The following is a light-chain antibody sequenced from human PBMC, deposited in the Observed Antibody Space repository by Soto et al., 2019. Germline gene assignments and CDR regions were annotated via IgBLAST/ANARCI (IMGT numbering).Light chain of an antibody. J-gene: IGKJ1*01. CDR1: QTINNN. V-gene: IGKV3-15*01. CDR2: GAS. Sequence: ETVMTQSPATLSVSPGEGATLSCRASQTINNNLAWYQQKPGQAARLLIYGASRRATGVPARFSGSGSGTEFTLTISSLQSEDFAVYYCQHYNNGPRFGQGTKVDVK. CDR3: QHYNNGPR.